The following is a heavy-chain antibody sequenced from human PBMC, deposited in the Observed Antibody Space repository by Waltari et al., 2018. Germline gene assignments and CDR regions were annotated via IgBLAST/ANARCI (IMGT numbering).Heavy chain of an antibody. Sequence: QLHLQESGSGLVQPSTTLSPTFAVSGGSISSGGYSWSWTRQPPGKGLEWIGYIYNSESTYHNPSLKSRVTISVDRSKNQFSLKLSSVTAADTAVYYCVRVGLSVMSGFHDAFDIWGQGTMVTVSS. CDR2: IYNSEST. J-gene: IGHJ3*02. D-gene: IGHD2-21*01. CDR3: VRVGLSVMSGFHDAFDI. CDR1: GGSISSGGYS. V-gene: IGHV4-30-2*01.